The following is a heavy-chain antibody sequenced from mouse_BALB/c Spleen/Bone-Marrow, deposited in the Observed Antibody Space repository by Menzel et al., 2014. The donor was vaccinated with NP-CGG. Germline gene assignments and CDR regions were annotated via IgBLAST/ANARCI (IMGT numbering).Heavy chain of an antibody. J-gene: IGHJ2*01. CDR3: TVPFGPGFDY. CDR1: GFTFXNYW. V-gene: IGHV6-6*02. Sequence: EVQRVESGGGLVQPGGSMKLSCVASGFTFXNYWMNWVRQSPEKGLEWVAEIRLKSNNYATHYAESVKGRFTISRDDSKSSVYLQMNNLRAEDTGIYYCTVPFGPGFDYWGQGTTLTVSS. CDR2: IRLKSNNYAT.